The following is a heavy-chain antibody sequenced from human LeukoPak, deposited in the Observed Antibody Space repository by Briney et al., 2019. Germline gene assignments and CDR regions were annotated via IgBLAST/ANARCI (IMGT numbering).Heavy chain of an antibody. V-gene: IGHV3-30-3*01. CDR3: ARDLGRDTPLIWAHYYYGMDV. D-gene: IGHD5-18*01. Sequence: GGSLRLSCAASGFTFSSYAMHWVRQAPGKGLEWVAVISYDGSNKYYADSVKGRFTISRDYSKNTLYLRMNSLRAEDTAVYYCARDLGRDTPLIWAHYYYGMDVWGQGTTVTVSS. J-gene: IGHJ6*02. CDR1: GFTFSSYA. CDR2: ISYDGSNK.